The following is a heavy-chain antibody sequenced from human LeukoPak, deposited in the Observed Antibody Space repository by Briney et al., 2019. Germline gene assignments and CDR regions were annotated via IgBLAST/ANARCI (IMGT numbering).Heavy chain of an antibody. D-gene: IGHD3-10*01. CDR1: GGSISSSSHY. CDR3: ARQDEYYGSESNWFDP. CDR2: IYYSGNT. J-gene: IGHJ5*02. V-gene: IGHV4-39*01. Sequence: SETLSLTCTVSGGSISSSSHYWGWIRQPPGKGLEWIGSIYYSGNTYYNPSLKSRVTISVDTSKNQFSLKLSSVTAADTAVYYCARQDEYYGSESNWFDPWGQGTLVTVSS.